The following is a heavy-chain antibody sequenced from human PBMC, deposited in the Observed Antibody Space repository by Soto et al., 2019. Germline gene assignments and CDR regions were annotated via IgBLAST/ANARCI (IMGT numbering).Heavy chain of an antibody. J-gene: IGHJ6*02. CDR3: ARGGSSPAFCYYCGMDV. CDR2: INPSAGST. V-gene: IGHV1-46*01. CDR1: GYSVANYF. Sequence: QVQLVQSGAEVREPGASVKVSCKASGYSVANYFMHWVRQAPGQGLEWLGVINPSAGSTTYAQKFQGRVTMTWDTSTNTVYMDLRSLISDDTAIFYCARGGSSPAFCYYCGMDVWCQGTTVTVSS. D-gene: IGHD6-13*01.